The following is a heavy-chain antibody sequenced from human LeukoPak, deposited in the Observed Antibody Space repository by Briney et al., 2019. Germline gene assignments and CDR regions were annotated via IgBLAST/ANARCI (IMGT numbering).Heavy chain of an antibody. Sequence: GSLRLSCAASEFTFSSYWMSWVRQAPGKGLEWVASIKQDGSEKYYVDSVRGRFTISRDNANNSLYLQMNCLIAEDTAMYYCARDGGYCSGGTCYSTHWGQGSLSPSPQ. V-gene: IGHV3-7*03. CDR2: IKQDGSEK. CDR1: EFTFSSYW. D-gene: IGHD2-15*01. CDR3: ARDGGYCSGGTCYSTH. J-gene: IGHJ4*02.